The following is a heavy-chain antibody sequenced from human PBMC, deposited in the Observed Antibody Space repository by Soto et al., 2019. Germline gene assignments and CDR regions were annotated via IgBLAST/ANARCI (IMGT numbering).Heavy chain of an antibody. Sequence: GGSLRLSCAASGFTFSSYAMSWVRQPPGKGLEWVSGISGSGGSTYYSDSVKGRFTISRDNSKNTLYLQMNSLRADDTAVYYCANWGLFEQWARPYYFDYWGQGTLVTVSS. V-gene: IGHV3-23*01. CDR2: ISGSGGST. CDR1: GFTFSSYA. J-gene: IGHJ4*02. D-gene: IGHD2-21*01. CDR3: ANWGLFEQWARPYYFDY.